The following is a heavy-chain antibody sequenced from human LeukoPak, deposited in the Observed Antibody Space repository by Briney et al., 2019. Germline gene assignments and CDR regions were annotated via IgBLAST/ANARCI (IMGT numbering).Heavy chain of an antibody. J-gene: IGHJ4*02. CDR2: MNPNSGNT. Sequence: GASVKVSCKASGYTFTSYDINWVRQATGQGLEWMGWMNPNSGNTGYAQKFQGRVTMTRNTSISTAYMELNSLRSEDTAVYYCARPGRKSTSPTDYWGQGTLVTVSS. CDR3: ARPGRKSTSPTDY. CDR1: GYTFTSYD. V-gene: IGHV1-8*01. D-gene: IGHD2-2*01.